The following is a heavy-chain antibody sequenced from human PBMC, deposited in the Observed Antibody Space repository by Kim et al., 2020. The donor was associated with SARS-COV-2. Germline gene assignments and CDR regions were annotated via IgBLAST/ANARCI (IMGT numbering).Heavy chain of an antibody. CDR1: GGTFSSYA. J-gene: IGHJ6*02. CDR2: IIPIFGTA. V-gene: IGHV1-69*13. Sequence: SVKVSCKASGGTFSSYAISWVRQAPGQGLEWMGGIIPIFGTANYAQKFQGRVTITADESTSTAYMELSSLRSEDTAVYYCARGAQQLATNRGYYYYYGMDVWGQGTTVTVSS. D-gene: IGHD6-13*01. CDR3: ARGAQQLATNRGYYYYYGMDV.